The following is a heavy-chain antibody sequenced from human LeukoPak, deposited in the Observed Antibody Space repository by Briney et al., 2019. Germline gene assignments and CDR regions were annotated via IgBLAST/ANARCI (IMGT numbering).Heavy chain of an antibody. D-gene: IGHD2-2*01. CDR3: ARLSRYCRSPTCNDFDY. CDR2: IKQDGSEK. J-gene: IGHJ4*02. Sequence: GRSLRLSCAASGFTLSSYWMSWVRQAPRKGLEWVANIKQDGSEKYYVDSVKGRFIICRDNAKKSMYLQMNSLRAEDTAVYYCARLSRYCRSPTCNDFDYWGEGPLVTVSS. V-gene: IGHV3-7*01. CDR1: GFTLSSYW.